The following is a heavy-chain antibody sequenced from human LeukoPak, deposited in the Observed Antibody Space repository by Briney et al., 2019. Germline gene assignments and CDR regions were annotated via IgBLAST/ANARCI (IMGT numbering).Heavy chain of an antibody. J-gene: IGHJ6*03. V-gene: IGHV4-59*06. CDR2: IYYSGST. CDR3: ARSKRTLGHYYYMDV. D-gene: IGHD3/OR15-3a*01. CDR1: GASITSFY. Sequence: PSETLSLTCTVSGASITSFYWSWIRQHPGKGLEWIGYIYYSGSTYYNPSLKSRVTISVDTSKNQFSLKLSSVTAADTAVYYYARSKRTLGHYYYMDVWGKGTTVTVSS.